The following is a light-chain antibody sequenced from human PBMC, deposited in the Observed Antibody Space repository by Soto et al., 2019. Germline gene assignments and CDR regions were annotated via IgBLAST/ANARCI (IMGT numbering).Light chain of an antibody. Sequence: EIVLTQSPATLSLSPGERATLSCRASQSVSSYLAWYQQKPGQAPRLLIYDISNRATGISARFSGSGSGTDFTLTISSLEPEDFAVYYCQQRAKWPLTFGGGTKVQIQ. CDR1: QSVSSY. V-gene: IGKV3-11*01. J-gene: IGKJ4*01. CDR2: DIS. CDR3: QQRAKWPLT.